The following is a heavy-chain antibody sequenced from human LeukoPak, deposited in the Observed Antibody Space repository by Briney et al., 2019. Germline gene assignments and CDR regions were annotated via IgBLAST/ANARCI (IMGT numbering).Heavy chain of an antibody. Sequence: TGGSLRLSCAASGFTFSSYGMHWVRQAPGKGLEWVAVIWYDGSNKYYAGSVKGRFTISRDNSKNTLYLQMNSLRAEDTAVYYCARGSIAVAGVFDYWGQGTLVTVSS. J-gene: IGHJ4*02. V-gene: IGHV3-33*08. CDR1: GFTFSSYG. D-gene: IGHD6-19*01. CDR3: ARGSIAVAGVFDY. CDR2: IWYDGSNK.